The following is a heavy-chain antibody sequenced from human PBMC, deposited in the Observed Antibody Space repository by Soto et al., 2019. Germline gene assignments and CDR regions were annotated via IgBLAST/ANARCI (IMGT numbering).Heavy chain of an antibody. J-gene: IGHJ4*02. CDR1: GGSISSYY. Sequence: SETLSLTCTVSGGSISSYYWSWIRQPPGKGLEWIGYIYYSGSTNYNPSLKSRVTISVDTSKNQFSLKLSSVTAADTAVYYCARVNYDFWSGLTLYYFDYWGQGTLVTVSS. D-gene: IGHD3-3*01. V-gene: IGHV4-59*01. CDR3: ARVNYDFWSGLTLYYFDY. CDR2: IYYSGST.